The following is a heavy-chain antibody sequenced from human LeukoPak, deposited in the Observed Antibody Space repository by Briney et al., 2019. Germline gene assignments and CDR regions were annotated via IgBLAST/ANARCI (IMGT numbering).Heavy chain of an antibody. D-gene: IGHD3-16*01. CDR3: ARGGRPY. Sequence: ASVKVSCKASGYTFTGYYIHWVRQAPGQGLEWMGWINPNSGGTNYAQTFQCRVSMNRDTSISTPYIELSRLRDDDTPVYYFARGGRPYWGQGTLVTVSS. CDR2: INPNSGGT. CDR1: GYTFTGYY. V-gene: IGHV1-2*02. J-gene: IGHJ4*02.